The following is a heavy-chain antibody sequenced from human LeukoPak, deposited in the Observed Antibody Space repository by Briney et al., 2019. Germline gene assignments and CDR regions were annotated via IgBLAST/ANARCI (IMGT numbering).Heavy chain of an antibody. CDR3: ARGGPPQWLASPFDY. D-gene: IGHD6-19*01. CDR1: GYTFTSYG. CDR2: ISAYNGNT. V-gene: IGHV1-18*01. Sequence: ASVKVSCKASGYTFTSYGMSWVRQAPGQGLEWMGWISAYNGNTNYAQKLQGRVTMTTDTSTSTAYMELRSLRSDDTAVYYCARGGPPQWLASPFDYWGQGTLVTVSS. J-gene: IGHJ4*02.